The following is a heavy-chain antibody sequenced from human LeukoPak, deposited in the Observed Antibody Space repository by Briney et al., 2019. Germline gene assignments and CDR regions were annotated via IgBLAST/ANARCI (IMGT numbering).Heavy chain of an antibody. CDR1: GFTFTNAW. CDR2: IDSSGDYT. Sequence: GGSLRLSCVASGFTFTNAWMTWVRQAPGKGLEWVSSIDSSGDYTFYADSVKGRFTISRDNSEDTLYLQLSGLRAEDTAIYYCGKEFSSGWFFWGQGTLVSVSS. CDR3: GKEFSSGWFF. D-gene: IGHD6-13*01. J-gene: IGHJ4*02. V-gene: IGHV3-23*01.